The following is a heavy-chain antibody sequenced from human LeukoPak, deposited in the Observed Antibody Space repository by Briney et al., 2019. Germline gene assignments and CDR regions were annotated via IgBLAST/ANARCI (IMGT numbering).Heavy chain of an antibody. CDR2: IWYDGSNK. CDR3: VREKSGYTNGWYLFDY. D-gene: IGHD6-19*01. J-gene: IGHJ4*02. V-gene: IGHV3-33*01. CDR1: GFIFSTYG. Sequence: GGSLRLSCEASGFIFSTYGMHWVRQAPGKGLEWVAVIWYDGSNKYYADSVKGRFTISRDNSKNTLYLQMSSLRAEDTAVYYCVREKSGYTNGWYLFDYWGQGTLVTVSS.